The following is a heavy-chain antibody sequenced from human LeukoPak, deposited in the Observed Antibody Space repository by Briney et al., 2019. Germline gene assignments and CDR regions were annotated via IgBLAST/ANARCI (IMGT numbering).Heavy chain of an antibody. CDR2: IKQDESKR. CDR3: AKSPDPSGSYYDY. J-gene: IGHJ4*02. CDR1: GFTLSDHW. Sequence: GGSLRLPCAASGFTLSDHWMSWVRQAPGKGLEWVANIKQDESKRYYVDSVKGRFTVSRDNAKNSLYLQINSLRAKDTAVYYCAKSPDPSGSYYDYWGQGTLVTVSS. D-gene: IGHD1-26*01. V-gene: IGHV3-7*01.